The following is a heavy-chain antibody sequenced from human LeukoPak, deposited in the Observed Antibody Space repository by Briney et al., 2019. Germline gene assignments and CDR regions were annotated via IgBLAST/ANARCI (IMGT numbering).Heavy chain of an antibody. Sequence: PSETLSLTCAVYGGSFSGYSWSWIRQPPGKGLEWIGEINHSGSTNYNPSLKSRVTISVDTSKNQFSLKLNSVTAADTAVYYCATIRGGSSGWYSPSFFYWGQGTLVTVSS. J-gene: IGHJ4*02. CDR2: INHSGST. CDR1: GGSFSGYS. CDR3: ATIRGGSSGWYSPSFFY. V-gene: IGHV4-34*01. D-gene: IGHD6-19*01.